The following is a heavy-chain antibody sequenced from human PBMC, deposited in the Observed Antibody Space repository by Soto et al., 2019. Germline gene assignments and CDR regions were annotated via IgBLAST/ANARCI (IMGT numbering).Heavy chain of an antibody. Sequence: AXSLTCTFCGGSMSSRSYYWGWIREPPGKGLEWIGSIYYSGSTYYNPSLKSRVTISVDTSKNQFSLKLSSVTAADTAVYYCARGGLLAVAALDYWGQETLVTVSS. CDR2: IYYSGST. J-gene: IGHJ4*02. D-gene: IGHD6-19*01. CDR1: GGSMSSRSYY. V-gene: IGHV4-39*01. CDR3: ARGGLLAVAALDY.